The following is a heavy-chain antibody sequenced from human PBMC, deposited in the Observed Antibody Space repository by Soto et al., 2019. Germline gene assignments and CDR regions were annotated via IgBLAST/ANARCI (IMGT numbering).Heavy chain of an antibody. Sequence: SVKVSCKASGGTFSSYAISWVRQAPGQGLEWMGGIIPIFGTANYAQKFQGRVTITADESTSTAYMELSSLRSEDTAVYYCARDSGYSYGSPRGFDYWGQRTLVTVSS. CDR3: ARDSGYSYGSPRGFDY. CDR2: IIPIFGTA. V-gene: IGHV1-69*13. CDR1: GGTFSSYA. J-gene: IGHJ4*02. D-gene: IGHD5-18*01.